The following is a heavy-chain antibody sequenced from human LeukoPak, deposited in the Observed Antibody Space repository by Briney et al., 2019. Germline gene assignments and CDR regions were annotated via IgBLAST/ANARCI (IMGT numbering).Heavy chain of an antibody. D-gene: IGHD2-21*01. V-gene: IGHV3-21*01. CDR2: ISSSSSYI. J-gene: IGHJ3*02. CDR1: GFTFSSYN. CDR3: ARGRNIVVVATTDPTAGAAFDI. Sequence: GGSLRLSCAASGFTFSSYNMNWVRQAPGKGLEWVSSISSSSSYIYYADSVKGRFTISRDNAKNSVYLQMNSLRAQDTAVYYCARGRNIVVVATTDPTAGAAFDIWGQGTMVTVSS.